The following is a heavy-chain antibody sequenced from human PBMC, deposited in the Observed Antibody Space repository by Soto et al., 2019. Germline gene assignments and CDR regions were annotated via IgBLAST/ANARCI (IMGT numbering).Heavy chain of an antibody. D-gene: IGHD2-2*02. CDR2: IYFTGST. V-gene: IGHV4-59*01. Sequence: SETLSITCTVSGDTIGSNYWSWIRQPPGKGLEWIGYIYFTGSTNYNPSLKSRVTILVDMSKNQFSLKLSSVTAADTAVYYCARGSCSSASCYTGDSWGQGTLVTVSS. J-gene: IGHJ4*02. CDR3: ARGSCSSASCYTGDS. CDR1: GDTIGSNY.